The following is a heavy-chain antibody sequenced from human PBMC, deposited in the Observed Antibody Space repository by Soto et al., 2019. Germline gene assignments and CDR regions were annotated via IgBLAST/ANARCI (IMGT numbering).Heavy chain of an antibody. CDR1: GGSISSADYY. D-gene: IGHD3-3*01. CDR2: IFYTGPT. V-gene: IGHV4-30-4*01. CDR3: ARDIGATVFGAGYDY. J-gene: IGHJ4*02. Sequence: SETLSLTCTVSGGSISSADYYWSWIRQPPGRGLEWIGYIFYTGPTYYNPSLKSRLTVSVDTSKNQFSLKLNSVTAADTAVYYCARDIGATVFGAGYDYWGQGTLVTVSS.